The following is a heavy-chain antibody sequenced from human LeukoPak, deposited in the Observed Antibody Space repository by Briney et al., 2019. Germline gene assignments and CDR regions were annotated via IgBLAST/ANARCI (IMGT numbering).Heavy chain of an antibody. Sequence: GGSLRLSCAASGFTFSSYGMHWVRQAPGKGLEWVAFIRYDGSNKYYADSVKGRFTISRDNSKNTLYLQMNSLRAEDTAVYYCANAYCSSTSCYTRNPIDYWGQGTLVTVSS. V-gene: IGHV3-30*02. J-gene: IGHJ4*02. D-gene: IGHD2-2*02. CDR1: GFTFSSYG. CDR3: ANAYCSSTSCYTRNPIDY. CDR2: IRYDGSNK.